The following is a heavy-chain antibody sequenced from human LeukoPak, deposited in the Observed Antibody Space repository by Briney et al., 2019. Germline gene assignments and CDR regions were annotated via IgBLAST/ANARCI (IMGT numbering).Heavy chain of an antibody. Sequence: SETLSLTCSVSGGSINSFTYFWGWIRRPPGKGLEWIGSINYSGSSKYNPSLKSRVTMSVDTSKNQFSLKLTSVTAADTAIYYCARHGASGSLRNFDYWGQGGLVTVSS. CDR2: INYSGSS. J-gene: IGHJ4*02. D-gene: IGHD1-26*01. V-gene: IGHV4-39*01. CDR3: ARHGASGSLRNFDY. CDR1: GGSINSFTYF.